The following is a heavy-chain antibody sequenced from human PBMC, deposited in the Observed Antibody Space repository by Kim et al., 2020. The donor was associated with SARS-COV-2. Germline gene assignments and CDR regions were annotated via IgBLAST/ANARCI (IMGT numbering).Heavy chain of an antibody. Sequence: GGSLRLFCAASGFTFSSYAMHWVRQAPGKGLEWVAVISYDGSNKYYADSVKGRFTISRDNSKNTLYLQMNSLRAEDTAVYYCARDTCSSSSLFYCYYYYGMDVWGQRTTVTVSS. CDR3: ARDTCSSSSLFYCYYYYGMDV. J-gene: IGHJ6*02. D-gene: IGHD6-6*01. V-gene: IGHV3-30*04. CDR2: ISYDGSNK. CDR1: GFTFSSYA.